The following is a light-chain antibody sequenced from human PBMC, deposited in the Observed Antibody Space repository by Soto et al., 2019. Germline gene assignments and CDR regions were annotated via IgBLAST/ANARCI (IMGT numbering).Light chain of an antibody. V-gene: IGLV2-8*01. CDR2: EAS. Sequence: QSALTQPPSASGSPGQSVTISCTGNSNDVGHSSFISWYQQHPGKGPKLIIYEASKRPSGVPDRFSGSKSGNTASLSVSGLQDEDEADYFCNAQADNGKHVFGTGTKLTVL. CDR3: NAQADNGKHV. CDR1: SNDVGHSSF. J-gene: IGLJ1*01.